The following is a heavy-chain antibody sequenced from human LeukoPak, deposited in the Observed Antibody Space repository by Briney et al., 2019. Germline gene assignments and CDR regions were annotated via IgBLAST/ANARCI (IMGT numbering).Heavy chain of an antibody. CDR1: GYTFTSYD. Sequence: GASVKVSCKASGYTFTSYDINWVRQATGQGLEWMGWMNPNSGNTDYAQKFQGRVTMTRNTSISTAYMELSSLRSEATAVYYCARGHWPKYYYDSILRGLGAFDIWGQGTMVTVSS. V-gene: IGHV1-8*01. CDR2: MNPNSGNT. J-gene: IGHJ3*02. CDR3: ARGHWPKYYYDSILRGLGAFDI. D-gene: IGHD3-22*01.